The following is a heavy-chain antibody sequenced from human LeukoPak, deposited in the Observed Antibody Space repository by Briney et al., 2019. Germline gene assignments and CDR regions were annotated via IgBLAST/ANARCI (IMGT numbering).Heavy chain of an antibody. CDR1: GFTFNNYA. CDR2: ISGSGDGP. J-gene: IGHJ4*02. D-gene: IGHD2-2*01. V-gene: IGHV3-23*01. Sequence: GSLRLSCAASGFTFNNYAMSWVRQAPGKGLEWVSTISGSGDGPYYADSVKGRFSISRDNSKNTLYLQMNNLRAEDTAVFYCAKGITSPSTGRDFDYWGQGTLVTASS. CDR3: AKGITSPSTGRDFDY.